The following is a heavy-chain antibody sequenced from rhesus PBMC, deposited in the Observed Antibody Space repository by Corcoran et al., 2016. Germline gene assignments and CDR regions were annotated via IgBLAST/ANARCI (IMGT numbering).Heavy chain of an antibody. CDR2: IGGSSGST. V-gene: IGHV4-127*01. Sequence: QVQLQESGQGLVKPSETLSLTCAVSGYSISSGYGWSWIRQPPGKGLEWIGYIGGSSGSTNHNPSRKRRDTMSKDTSKNQFSLKLNSVTAADTAVYYCARGGDYYGLDSWGQGVVVTVSS. CDR3: ARGGDYYGLDS. D-gene: IGHD3-34*01. J-gene: IGHJ6*01. CDR1: GYSISSGYG.